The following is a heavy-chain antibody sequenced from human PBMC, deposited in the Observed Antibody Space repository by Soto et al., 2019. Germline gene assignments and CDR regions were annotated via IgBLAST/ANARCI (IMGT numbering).Heavy chain of an antibody. CDR3: ARADTAGPGD. J-gene: IGHJ4*02. D-gene: IGHD6-19*01. Sequence: QVQLVESGGGVVQPGRSLRLSCAASGFTFSSYAMHWVRQAPGKGLEWVAVISYDGSNKYYADSVKSRFTISRDNSKNTLYLQMNSLRAEDTAVYDCARADTAGPGDWGQGTLVTVSS. CDR2: ISYDGSNK. CDR1: GFTFSSYA. V-gene: IGHV3-30-3*01.